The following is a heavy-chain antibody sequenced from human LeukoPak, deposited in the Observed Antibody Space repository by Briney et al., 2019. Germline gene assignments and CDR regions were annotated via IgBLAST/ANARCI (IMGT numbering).Heavy chain of an antibody. CDR3: VQGGHFDF. D-gene: IGHD3-16*01. V-gene: IGHV3-7*01. J-gene: IGHJ4*02. CDR2: INDDGRER. Sequence: GGSLRLSWAASGFSFRVYWMTWGRQAPGKRPEWVANINDDGRERYYVDSVRGRFTISRDNDKNSLYLEMNSLRADDTAVYFCVQGGHFDFWDQGVPVTVSS. CDR1: GFSFRVYW.